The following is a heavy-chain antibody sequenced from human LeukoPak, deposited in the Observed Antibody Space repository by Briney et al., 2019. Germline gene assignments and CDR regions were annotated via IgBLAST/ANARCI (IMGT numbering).Heavy chain of an antibody. CDR2: ISGSGGNT. CDR1: GFTFSSYA. D-gene: IGHD3-22*01. V-gene: IGHV3-23*01. Sequence: GGSLRLSCAASGFTFSSYAMRWVCQAPGKGLEWVSAISGSGGNTYYADSVKGRFTISRDNSKNTLYLQMYSLRAEDTAVYYCAKGSDDSTGYYYVTYYYYMDVWGKGTTVTVSS. J-gene: IGHJ6*03. CDR3: AKGSDDSTGYYYVTYYYYMDV.